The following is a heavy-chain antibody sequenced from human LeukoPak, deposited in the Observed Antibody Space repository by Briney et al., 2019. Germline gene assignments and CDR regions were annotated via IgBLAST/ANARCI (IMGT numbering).Heavy chain of an antibody. CDR2: ISYDGSNK. J-gene: IGHJ4*02. V-gene: IGHV3-30*03. CDR3: ARDGRGIAAAGSPLVFDY. CDR1: GFTFSSYG. Sequence: GGSLRLSCAASGFTFSSYGMHWVRQAPGKGLEWVAVISYDGSNKYYADSVKGRFTISRDNSKNTLYLQMNSLRAEDTAVYYCARDGRGIAAAGSPLVFDYWGQGTQVTVSS. D-gene: IGHD6-13*01.